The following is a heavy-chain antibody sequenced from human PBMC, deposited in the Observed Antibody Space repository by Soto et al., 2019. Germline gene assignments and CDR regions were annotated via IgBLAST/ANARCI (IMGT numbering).Heavy chain of an antibody. CDR3: AKKGAADDAIDI. CDR1: GGTFSSYA. D-gene: IGHD3-16*01. V-gene: IGHV1-69*12. CDR2: IIPIYGTT. J-gene: IGHJ3*02. Sequence: QVQLVQSGAEVKKPGSSVKVSCKASGGTFSSYAISWVRQAPGQGLEWMGGIIPIYGTTNYAQKFQGRVTITAADSMSTAYMELSSLRSEDTAVYYCAKKGAADDAIDIWGQGTMVTVSS.